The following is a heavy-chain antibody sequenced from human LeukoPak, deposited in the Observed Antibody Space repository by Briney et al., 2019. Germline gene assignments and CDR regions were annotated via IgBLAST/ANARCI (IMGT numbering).Heavy chain of an antibody. V-gene: IGHV4-59*01. Sequence: SETLSLTCTVSGGSISSYYWSWIRQPPGKGLEWIAYIDYRGSTTYNPSLKSRVSISVDTSRNQFSLKLSSVTAADTAVYYCARSRSGYSYDHAAFDIWGQGTMVTVSS. CDR2: IDYRGST. CDR1: GGSISSYY. D-gene: IGHD5-18*01. CDR3: ARSRSGYSYDHAAFDI. J-gene: IGHJ3*02.